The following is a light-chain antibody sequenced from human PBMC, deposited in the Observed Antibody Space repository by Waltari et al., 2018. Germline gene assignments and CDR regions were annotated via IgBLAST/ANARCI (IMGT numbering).Light chain of an antibody. Sequence: ETVMTQSPATLSVSPGEGATLSCRASEGVSTKLAWYQRKSGQAPRLLIYGASTWATGIPARFSGTGSGTEFTLTVSSLQSEDFALYYCQQYSNWPPTFGQGTKVDIK. CDR3: QQYSNWPPT. J-gene: IGKJ1*01. CDR1: EGVSTK. CDR2: GAS. V-gene: IGKV3-15*01.